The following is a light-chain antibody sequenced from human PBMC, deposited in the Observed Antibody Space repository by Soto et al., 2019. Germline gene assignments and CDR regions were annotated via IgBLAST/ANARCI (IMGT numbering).Light chain of an antibody. CDR2: LNSDGSH. CDR1: SGHSSYA. CDR3: QTWGTGLGV. Sequence: QLVLTQSPSASASLGASVKLTCTLSSGHSSYAIAWHQQQPEKGPRCLMKLNSDGSHFKGDGIPDRFSGSSSGAERYLPISSLQSDDAADYYCQTWGTGLGVFGGGTQVTVL. J-gene: IGLJ3*02. V-gene: IGLV4-69*01.